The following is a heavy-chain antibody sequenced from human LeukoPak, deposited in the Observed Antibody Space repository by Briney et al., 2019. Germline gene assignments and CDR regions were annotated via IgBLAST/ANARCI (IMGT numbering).Heavy chain of an antibody. J-gene: IGHJ4*02. CDR2: IYPGDSDP. D-gene: IGHD5-24*01. V-gene: IGHV5-51*01. CDR3: ARLGDGYNIDY. Sequence: GPPQISCKGSGYSVSSSWIGWVRQMPGKGREWMGIIYPGDSDPRYSPSFQGQVTISADKSIRTAYLQWSSLKASDSAMYYCARLGDGYNIDYWGQGTLVTVSS. CDR1: GYSVSSSW.